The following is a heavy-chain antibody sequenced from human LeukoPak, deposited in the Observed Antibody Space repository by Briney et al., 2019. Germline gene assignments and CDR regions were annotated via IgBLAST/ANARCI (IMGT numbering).Heavy chain of an antibody. J-gene: IGHJ6*02. CDR1: GGTFSSDA. D-gene: IGHD2-2*01. CDR2: IIPILGIA. CDR3: AIKCTSCPSRIGYYYYGMDV. V-gene: IGHV1-69*04. Sequence: SVKVSCKASGGTFSSDAISWVRQAPGQGLEWLGRIIPILGIANYAQKFQGRVTITADKSTSTAYMELSSLRSEDTAVYYCAIKCTSCPSRIGYYYYGMDVWGQGTTVTVSS.